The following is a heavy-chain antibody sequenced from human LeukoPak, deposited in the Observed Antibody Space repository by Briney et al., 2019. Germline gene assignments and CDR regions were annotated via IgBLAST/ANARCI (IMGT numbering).Heavy chain of an antibody. CDR3: SRESGAFCPFGY. CDR2: ISLAGQT. J-gene: IGHJ4*02. CDR1: GGSISGTNW. V-gene: IGHV4/OR15-8*02. D-gene: IGHD1-26*01. Sequence: PSETLSLTCGVSGGSISGTNWWSWVRQPPGQGPEWIGEISLAGQTNYNPSLNGRVTMSLDKSSNQLSLNLTSVTAADTATYYCSRESGAFCPFGYWGQGTLVIVSS.